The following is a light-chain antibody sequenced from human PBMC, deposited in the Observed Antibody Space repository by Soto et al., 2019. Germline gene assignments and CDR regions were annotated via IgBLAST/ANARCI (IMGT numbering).Light chain of an antibody. CDR3: LQDYNYPVT. CDR1: QGIRND. J-gene: IGKJ1*01. Sequence: AIQMTQSPSSLSASVEDRVTITCRASQGIRNDLGWYQQKPWKAPKLLIYAASSLQSGVPSRFSGSGSGTDFTLTISSLQPEDFATYYCLQDYNYPVTFGQGTKVAIK. CDR2: AAS. V-gene: IGKV1-6*01.